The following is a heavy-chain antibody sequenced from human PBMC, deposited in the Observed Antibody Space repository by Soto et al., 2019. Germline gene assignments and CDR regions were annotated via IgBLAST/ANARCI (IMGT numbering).Heavy chain of an antibody. CDR2: IYHSGST. CDR3: ARFFLTVAGPPSTILFPCPGISDL. Sequence: SETLSVTYAVSCGSISRSNWWSWVRQPPGKGLEWIGEIYHSGSTNYNPSLKSRVTISVDKSKNQFSLKLSSVTAADTAVYYCARFFLTVAGPPSTILFPCPGISDL. CDR1: CGSISRSNW. V-gene: IGHV4-4*02. D-gene: IGHD1-1*01. J-gene: IGHJ2*01.